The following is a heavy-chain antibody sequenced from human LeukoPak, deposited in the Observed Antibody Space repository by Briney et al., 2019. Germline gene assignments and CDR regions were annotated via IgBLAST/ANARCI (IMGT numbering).Heavy chain of an antibody. CDR3: TRLLDNDSSGHPDTFDM. CDR1: GGSMNSHY. CDR2: VYYTGRT. J-gene: IGHJ3*02. Sequence: SETLSLTCTVSGGSMNSHYWSWIRQPPGKGLEWIGYVYYTGRTRYNPSLQSRVTIAVYTSKNHFSLKLTSVTAADTDAYYCTRLLDNDSSGHPDTFDMWGQGTVVNVSS. D-gene: IGHD3-22*01. V-gene: IGHV4-59*11.